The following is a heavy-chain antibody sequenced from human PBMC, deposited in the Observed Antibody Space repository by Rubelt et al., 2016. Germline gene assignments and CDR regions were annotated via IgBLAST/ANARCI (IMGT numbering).Heavy chain of an antibody. CDR2: ISYDGSNK. CDR3: ARGEQWLSYYGMDV. J-gene: IGHJ6*02. V-gene: IGHV3-30*04. CDR1: A. Sequence: AMHWVRQAPGKGLEWVAVISYDGSNKYYADSVKGRFTISRDNSKNTLYLQMNSLRAEDTAVYYCARGEQWLSYYGMDVWGLGTTVTVSS. D-gene: IGHD6-19*01.